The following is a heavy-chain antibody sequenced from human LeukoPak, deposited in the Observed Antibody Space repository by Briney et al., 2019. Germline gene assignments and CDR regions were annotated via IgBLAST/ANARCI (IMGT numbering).Heavy chain of an antibody. D-gene: IGHD2-15*01. Sequence: GESLKISCKGSGYSFTSYWIGWVRQMPGKGLEWMGIIYPGDSDTRYSPSFQGQVTISVDKSISTAYLQWSSLKASDTAMYYCARRGLYCSGGSCRDYWGQGTLVTVSS. V-gene: IGHV5-51*01. CDR3: ARRGLYCSGGSCRDY. CDR2: IYPGDSDT. J-gene: IGHJ4*02. CDR1: GYSFTSYW.